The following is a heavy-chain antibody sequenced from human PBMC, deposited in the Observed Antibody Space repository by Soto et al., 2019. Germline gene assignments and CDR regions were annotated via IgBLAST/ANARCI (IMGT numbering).Heavy chain of an antibody. Sequence: HPGGSLRLSCAASGFTFSRYGIHWVRQAPGKGLEWVAVISYDGNNKYYADSVKGRFTISRDNSKNTLYLQMNSLRPEDTAVYYCAKDPKGWEQQLAIYYYYYGMDVWGQGTTVTVSS. CDR3: AKDPKGWEQQLAIYYYYYGMDV. D-gene: IGHD6-13*01. V-gene: IGHV3-30*18. CDR2: ISYDGNNK. J-gene: IGHJ6*02. CDR1: GFTFSRYG.